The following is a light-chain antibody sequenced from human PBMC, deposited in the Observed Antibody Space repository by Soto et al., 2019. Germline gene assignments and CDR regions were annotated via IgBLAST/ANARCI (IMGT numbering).Light chain of an antibody. CDR3: QQRSNWPHT. CDR2: DAS. V-gene: IGKV3-11*01. CDR1: QSVSSY. J-gene: IGKJ1*01. Sequence: EIVMTQSPGTLSLSPGERAALACRASQSVSSYLAWYQQKPGQAPRLLIYDASNRATGIPARFSGSGSGTDFTLTISSLEPEDFAVYYCQQRSNWPHTFGQGTKVDI.